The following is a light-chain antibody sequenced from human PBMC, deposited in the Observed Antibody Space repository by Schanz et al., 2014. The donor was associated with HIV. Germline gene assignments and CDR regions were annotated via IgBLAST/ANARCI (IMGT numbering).Light chain of an antibody. CDR3: QQYNSDSIT. CDR1: QSINRW. V-gene: IGKV1-5*03. J-gene: IGKJ5*01. CDR2: QAS. Sequence: DIQMTQSPSTLSTSVGDTVTITCRASQSINRWVAWYQQKPGKAPNLLIYQASTLETGVPSRFSGSGSGTEFTLTISSLQPADFATYYCQQYNSDSITFGQGTRLEIK.